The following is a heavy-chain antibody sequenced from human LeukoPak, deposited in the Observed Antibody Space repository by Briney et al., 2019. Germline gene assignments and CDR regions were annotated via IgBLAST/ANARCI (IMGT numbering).Heavy chain of an antibody. V-gene: IGHV1-46*01. CDR3: ARSDYYDSGGYYYFWSSAVGWFDP. Sequence: ASVKVSCKASGYTFTSYYMHWVRQAPGQGLEWMGIINPSGGSTSYAQKFQGRVTMTRDTSTSTVYMELSSLRSEDTAVYYCARSDYYDSGGYYYFWSSAVGWFDPWGQGTLVTVSS. D-gene: IGHD3-22*01. J-gene: IGHJ5*02. CDR1: GYTFTSYY. CDR2: INPSGGST.